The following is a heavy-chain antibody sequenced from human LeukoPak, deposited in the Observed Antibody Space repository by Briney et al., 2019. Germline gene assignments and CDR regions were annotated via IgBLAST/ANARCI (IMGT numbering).Heavy chain of an antibody. D-gene: IGHD1-7*01. CDR1: GFTFSSYG. J-gene: IGHJ4*02. CDR2: ISSSSSNI. V-gene: IGHV3-21*01. CDR3: ARHFGITAITRTPGY. Sequence: GGTLRLSCAASGFTFSSYGMSWVRQAPGKGLEWVSSISSSSSNIYYADSVKGRFTISRDNAKNSLYLQMNSLRAEDTAVYYCARHFGITAITRTPGYWGQGTLVTVSS.